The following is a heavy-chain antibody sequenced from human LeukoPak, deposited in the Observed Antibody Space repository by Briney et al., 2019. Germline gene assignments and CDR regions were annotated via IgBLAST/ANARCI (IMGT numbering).Heavy chain of an antibody. CDR2: IIPIFGTA. D-gene: IGHD6-13*01. CDR3: ARDLYSSSWKGDSDAFDI. CDR1: GGTFSSYA. V-gene: IGHV1-69*01. J-gene: IGHJ3*02. Sequence: SVKVSCKASGGTFSSYAISWVRQAPGQGLEWMGGIIPIFGTANYAQKFQGRVTITADESTSTAYMELSSLRSEDTAVYYCARDLYSSSWKGDSDAFDIWGQGTMVTVSS.